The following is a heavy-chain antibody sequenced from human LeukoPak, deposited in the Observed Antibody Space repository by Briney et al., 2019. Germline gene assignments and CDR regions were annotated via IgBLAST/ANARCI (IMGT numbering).Heavy chain of an antibody. D-gene: IGHD3-16*01. V-gene: IGHV1-18*04. CDR2: ISAYNGNT. J-gene: IGHJ4*02. CDR3: ARDGGFDPDYYFDY. Sequence: GASVKVSCKASGYTFTSYGISWARQAPGQGLEWMGWISAYNGNTNYAQKLQGRVTMTTDTSTSTAYMELRSLRSDDTAVYYCARDGGFDPDYYFDYWGQGTLVTVSS. CDR1: GYTFTSYG.